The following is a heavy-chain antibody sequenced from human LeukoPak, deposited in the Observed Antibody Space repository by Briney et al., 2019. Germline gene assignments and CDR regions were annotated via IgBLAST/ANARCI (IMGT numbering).Heavy chain of an antibody. CDR1: EFTFSSYW. CDR3: ANQPQYSGYDFDY. CDR2: IRQDGGEK. V-gene: IGHV3-7*03. D-gene: IGHD5-12*01. Sequence: GGSLRLSCVASEFTFSSYWMTWVRQAPGKGLEWVANIRQDGGEKYYVDSVKGRFTISRDNSKNTLYLQMNSLRAEDTAVYYCANQPQYSGYDFDYWGQGTLVTVSS. J-gene: IGHJ4*02.